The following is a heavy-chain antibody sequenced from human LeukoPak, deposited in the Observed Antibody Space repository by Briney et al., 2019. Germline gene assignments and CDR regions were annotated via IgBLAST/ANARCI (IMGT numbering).Heavy chain of an antibody. CDR3: ARDIRYDSSGYYYYWFDS. V-gene: IGHV1-46*01. CDR1: GYTFTSYY. J-gene: IGHJ5*01. D-gene: IGHD3-22*01. CDR2: INPSGGST. Sequence: ASVKVSCKASGYTFTSYYMHWVRQAPGQGLEWMGIINPSGGSTSYAQKFQGRVTMTRDMSTSTVYMELRSLRSDDTAVYYCARDIRYDSSGYYYYWFDSWGQGTLVTVSS.